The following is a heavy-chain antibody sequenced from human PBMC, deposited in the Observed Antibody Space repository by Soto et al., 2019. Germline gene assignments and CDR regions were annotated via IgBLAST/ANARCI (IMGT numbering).Heavy chain of an antibody. V-gene: IGHV1-18*04. CDR1: GYTFTSYG. Sequence: ASVKFSGKASGYTFTSYGISWVRHAPGQGLEWMGWISAYNGNTNYAQKLQGRVTMTTDTSTSTAYMELRSLRSDDTAVYYCARVYYDFWSGYLNPPFFDIWGQGTMVTVSS. J-gene: IGHJ3*02. CDR3: ARVYYDFWSGYLNPPFFDI. D-gene: IGHD3-3*01. CDR2: ISAYNGNT.